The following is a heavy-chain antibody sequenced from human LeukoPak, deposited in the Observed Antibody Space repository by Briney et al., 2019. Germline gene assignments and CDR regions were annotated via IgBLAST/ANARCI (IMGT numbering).Heavy chain of an antibody. J-gene: IGHJ4*03. CDR1: GFTFSSYS. V-gene: IGHV3-21*01. D-gene: IGHD3-22*01. Sequence: PGGSLRLSCAASGFTFSSYSMNWVRQAPGKGLEWVSSISSSSSYIYYADSVKGRFTISRDNAKNSLYLQMNSLRAEDTAVYYCARFRGGIVVALDYWGQGTTVTVSS. CDR2: ISSSSSYI. CDR3: ARFRGGIVVALDY.